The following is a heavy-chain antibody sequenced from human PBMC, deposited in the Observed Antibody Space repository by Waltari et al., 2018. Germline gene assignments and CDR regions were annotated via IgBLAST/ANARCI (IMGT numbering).Heavy chain of an antibody. CDR2: INHSGST. J-gene: IGHJ3*02. V-gene: IGHV4-34*01. CDR1: GGSFSGYY. Sequence: QVQLQQWGAGLLKPSETLSLTCAVYGGSFSGYYWSWIRQPPGKGLEWIGEINHSGSTNYNPSLKSRVTISVDTSKNQFSLKLSSVTAADTAVFYCARADYGDNYAFDIWGQGTMVTVSS. CDR3: ARADYGDNYAFDI. D-gene: IGHD4-17*01.